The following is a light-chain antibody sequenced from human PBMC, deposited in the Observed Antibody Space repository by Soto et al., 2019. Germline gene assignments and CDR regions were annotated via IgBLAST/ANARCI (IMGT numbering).Light chain of an antibody. CDR1: QNVNSN. V-gene: IGKV3D-15*01. J-gene: IGKJ1*01. Sequence: EVVVTQSPATLSLSPGERASLSCRTSQNVNSNLAWYQQKPGQAPRLLIYAASTRAAGIPARFSGSGSATEFTLTISSLQSEDFAVYYCHQDDDWPPWTFGQGTKVE. CDR2: AAS. CDR3: HQDDDWPPWT.